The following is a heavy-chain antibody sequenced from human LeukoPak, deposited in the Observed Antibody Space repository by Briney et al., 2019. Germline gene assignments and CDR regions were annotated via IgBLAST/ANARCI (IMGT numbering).Heavy chain of an antibody. CDR2: INHSGST. V-gene: IGHV4-34*01. D-gene: IGHD4-17*01. CDR3: ARLYGTEGFDP. J-gene: IGHJ5*02. CDR1: GGSFSGYY. Sequence: SETLSLTCAVYGGSFSGYYWSWIRQPPGKGLEWIGEINHSGSTNYNPSLKSRVTISVDTSKNQFSLKLSSVTAADTAVYYCARLYGTEGFDPWGQGTLVTVSS.